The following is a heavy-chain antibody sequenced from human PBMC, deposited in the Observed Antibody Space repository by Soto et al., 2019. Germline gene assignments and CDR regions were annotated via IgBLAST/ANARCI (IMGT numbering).Heavy chain of an antibody. CDR1: GFTFSSYG. J-gene: IGHJ4*02. V-gene: IGHV3-30*18. CDR2: ISYDGSNK. CDR3: AKGSEELDY. Sequence: QVQLVESGGGVVQPGRSLRLSCAASGFTFSSYGMHWVRQAPGKGLEWVAVISYDGSNKYYADSVKGRFTISRDNSKNTLYRQMNSLRAEDTAVYYCAKGSEELDYWGQGTLVTVSS. D-gene: IGHD1-26*01.